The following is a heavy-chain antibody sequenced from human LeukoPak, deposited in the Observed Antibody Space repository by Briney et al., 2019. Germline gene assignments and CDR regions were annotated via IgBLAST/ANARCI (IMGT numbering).Heavy chain of an antibody. CDR2: ISWNSGSI. CDR1: GFTFDDYA. D-gene: IGHD3-10*01. CDR3: AKDSFLIWFGDLNAFDI. Sequence: PGGSLRLSCAASGFTFDDYAMHWVRQAPGKGLEWVSGISWNSGSIGYADSVKGRFTISRDNAKNSLYLQMNSLRAEDTALYYCAKDSFLIWFGDLNAFDIWGQGTMVTVSS. J-gene: IGHJ3*02. V-gene: IGHV3-9*01.